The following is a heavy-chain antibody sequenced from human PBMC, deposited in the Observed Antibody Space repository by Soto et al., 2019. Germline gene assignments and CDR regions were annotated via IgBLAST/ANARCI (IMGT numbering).Heavy chain of an antibody. D-gene: IGHD2-21*02. V-gene: IGHV5-51*01. CDR1: GYSFTSYW. Sequence: EVQLVQSGAEVKKPGESLKISCKGSGYSFTSYWIGWVRQMPGKGLEWMGIIYPGDSDTRYSPSFQGQVTISADKSISTAYLQWSSLKASGTAMYYCARLTIVVVTAGEYYFDYWGQGTLVTVSS. J-gene: IGHJ4*02. CDR3: ARLTIVVVTAGEYYFDY. CDR2: IYPGDSDT.